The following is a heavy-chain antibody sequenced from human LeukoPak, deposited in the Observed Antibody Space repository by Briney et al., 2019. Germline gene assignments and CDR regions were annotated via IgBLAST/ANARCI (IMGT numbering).Heavy chain of an antibody. V-gene: IGHV4-4*02. CDR3: ARLGYSGYSYYYYYMDV. CDR1: GGSISSSNW. CDR2: TYDSGST. Sequence: SETLSLTCAVSGGSISSSNWWSWVRQPPGKGPEWIGETYDSGSTKYNPSLKSRVTISVDKSKNQFSLKLSSVTAADTAVYYCARLGYSGYSYYYYYMDVWGKGTTVTVSS. D-gene: IGHD5-12*01. J-gene: IGHJ6*03.